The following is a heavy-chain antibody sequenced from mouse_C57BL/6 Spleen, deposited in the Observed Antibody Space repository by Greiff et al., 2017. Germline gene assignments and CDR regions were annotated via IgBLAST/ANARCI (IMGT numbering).Heavy chain of an antibody. J-gene: IGHJ2*01. Sequence: DVKLVESVAELVRPGASVKLSCTASGFNIKNTYMHWVKQRPEQGLEWIGRIDPANGNTKYAPKFQGKATITADTSSNTAYLQLSSLTSEDTAIYYCARAYYYGSSFYFDYWGQGTTLTVSS. CDR1: GFNIKNTY. D-gene: IGHD1-1*01. V-gene: IGHV14-3*01. CDR3: ARAYYYGSSFYFDY. CDR2: IDPANGNT.